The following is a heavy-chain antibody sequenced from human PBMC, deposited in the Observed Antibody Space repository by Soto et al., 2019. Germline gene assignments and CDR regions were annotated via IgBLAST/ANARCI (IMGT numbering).Heavy chain of an antibody. V-gene: IGHV4-31*03. J-gene: IGHJ4*02. CDR2: IYYSGST. CDR1: GGSISSGGYY. D-gene: IGHD3-3*01. Sequence: SETLSLTCTVSGGSISSGGYYWSWIRQHPGKGLEWIGYIYYSGSTYYNPSLKSRVTISVDTSKNQFSLKLSSVTAADTAVYYCARGIYYDFWSGYPGYFDYWAQGTLVTVSS. CDR3: ARGIYYDFWSGYPGYFDY.